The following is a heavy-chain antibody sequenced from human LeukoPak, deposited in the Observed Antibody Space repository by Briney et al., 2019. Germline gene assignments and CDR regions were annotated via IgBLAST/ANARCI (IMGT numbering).Heavy chain of an antibody. CDR3: AKEYTGTFSPFPSYFDN. CDR1: GFTFSSYA. D-gene: IGHD1-26*01. V-gene: IGHV3-23*01. CDR2: ITGSGGRT. J-gene: IGHJ4*02. Sequence: GRSLRLSCAASGFTFSSYAMHWVRQAPGKGLEWVSAITGSGGRTYYADSVKGRFTISRDNSKNTLYLQMNSLRAGDTAIYYCAKEYTGTFSPFPSYFDNWGQGTLVTVSS.